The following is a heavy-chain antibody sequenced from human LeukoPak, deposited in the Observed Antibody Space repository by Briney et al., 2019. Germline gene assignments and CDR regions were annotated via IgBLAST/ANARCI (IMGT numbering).Heavy chain of an antibody. J-gene: IGHJ4*02. Sequence: GGSLRLSCAASGFTFSSYDMNWVRQAPGKGLEWISYISSGGSSIYYADPVKGRFTISRDNAKNSLYLHMNSLRAEDTAVYYCARDNGDSSDYWGQGTLVTVSS. V-gene: IGHV3-48*03. D-gene: IGHD4-17*01. CDR3: ARDNGDSSDY. CDR1: GFTFSSYD. CDR2: ISSGGSSI.